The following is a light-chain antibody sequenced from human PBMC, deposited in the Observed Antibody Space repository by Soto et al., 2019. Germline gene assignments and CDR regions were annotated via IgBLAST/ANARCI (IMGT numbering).Light chain of an antibody. CDR1: SSDVGGYNY. CDR2: EVS. J-gene: IGLJ2*01. CDR3: SSYAGTKTLV. V-gene: IGLV2-8*01. Sequence: QSVLTQPASVSGSPGQSIAISCTGTSSDVGGYNYVSWYQQHPGKAPKLMISEVSNRPSGVPDRFSGSKSGNTASLTVSGLQAGDEADYYCSSYAGTKTLVFGGGTKLTVL.